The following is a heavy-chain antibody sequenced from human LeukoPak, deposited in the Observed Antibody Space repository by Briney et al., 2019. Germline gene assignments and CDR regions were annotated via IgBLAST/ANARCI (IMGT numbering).Heavy chain of an antibody. J-gene: IGHJ4*02. Sequence: GGSLRLSCAASGFTFSSYSMNWVRQAPGKGLEWVSYINSGGENMQYADSVKGRFTIPRDNAENSLYLEMNSLRAEDTAVYYCAKGGADIAVLPAAIPFDYWGQGTLVTVSS. CDR2: INSGGENM. CDR1: GFTFSSYS. V-gene: IGHV3-48*04. CDR3: AKGGADIAVLPAAIPFDY. D-gene: IGHD2-2*02.